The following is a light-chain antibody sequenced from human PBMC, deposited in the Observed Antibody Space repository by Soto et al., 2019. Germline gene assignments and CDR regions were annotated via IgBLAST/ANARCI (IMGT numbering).Light chain of an antibody. CDR3: QNYDGAPLT. Sequence: DMPMTQSPSSLSASVGDRVTITCRASRAINNDLAWYQQKPGKVPKLLIYAAFTLQSGVPSRFSASGSGTDLTLTISSLQPEDVATYYCQNYDGAPLTFGGGTKVEIK. CDR2: AAF. CDR1: RAINND. J-gene: IGKJ4*01. V-gene: IGKV1-27*01.